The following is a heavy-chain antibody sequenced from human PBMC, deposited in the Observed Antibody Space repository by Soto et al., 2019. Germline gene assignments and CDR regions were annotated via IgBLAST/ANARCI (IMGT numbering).Heavy chain of an antibody. V-gene: IGHV4-34*01. CDR2: INNGGSS. D-gene: IGHD3-10*01. Sequence: PSETLSLTCAVYGGSFSGYYWSWIRQPPGKRLEWIGEINNGGSSNYNPSLKSRGSMSVGTSNNQFSLKLTSVTAADTAVYYCARGRGDGYNQNWYFDLWGRGTLVTVSS. CDR1: GGSFSGYY. J-gene: IGHJ2*01. CDR3: ARGRGDGYNQNWYFDL.